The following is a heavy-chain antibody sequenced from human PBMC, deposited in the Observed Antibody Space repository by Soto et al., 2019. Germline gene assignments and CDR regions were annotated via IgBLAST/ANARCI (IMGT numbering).Heavy chain of an antibody. Sequence: QVQLQESGPGLVKPSGTLSLTCAVSGGSISSSNWWSWVRQPPGKGLEWIGEIYHSGSTNYNPSLKSRVTISVDMSKNQFSLKLSSVTAADTAVYYCARASGYSSSWRRGMDVWGQGTTVTVSS. CDR1: GGSISSSNW. CDR2: IYHSGST. J-gene: IGHJ6*02. CDR3: ARASGYSSSWRRGMDV. D-gene: IGHD6-13*01. V-gene: IGHV4-4*02.